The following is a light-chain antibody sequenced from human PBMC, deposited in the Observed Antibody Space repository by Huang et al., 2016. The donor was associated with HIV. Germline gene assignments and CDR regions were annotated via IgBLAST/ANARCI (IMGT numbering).Light chain of an antibody. CDR1: RDMSTF. CDR2: AAS. Sequence: MTQYPPSLPASIGDRVTLTFRAIRDMSTFLACYQQRPGKPPSLLFYAASMLHSGVPSRFSGGGSGTYFTLTISSLQPEDVANYYCQKYDSAPRTFGQGTKVEL. J-gene: IGKJ1*01. V-gene: IGKV1-27*01. CDR3: QKYDSAPRT.